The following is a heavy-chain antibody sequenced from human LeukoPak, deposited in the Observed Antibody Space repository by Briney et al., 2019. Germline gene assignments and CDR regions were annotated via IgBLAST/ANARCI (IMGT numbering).Heavy chain of an antibody. CDR3: AREVSIAALWFDP. J-gene: IGHJ5*02. D-gene: IGHD6-6*01. Sequence: SQTLSLTCTVSGGSISSGDYYWSWIRQPPGKGLEWIGYIYYSGSTYYNPSLKSRVTISADTSKNQFSLKLSSVTAADTAVYYCAREVSIAALWFDPWGQGTLVTVSS. CDR1: GGSISSGDYY. V-gene: IGHV4-30-4*08. CDR2: IYYSGST.